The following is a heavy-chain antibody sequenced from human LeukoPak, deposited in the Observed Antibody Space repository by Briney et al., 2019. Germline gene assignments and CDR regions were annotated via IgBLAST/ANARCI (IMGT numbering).Heavy chain of an antibody. D-gene: IGHD2-2*01. J-gene: IGHJ6*02. CDR2: ISSSGSTI. CDR1: GFTFSSYE. Sequence: GGSLRLSCAASGFTFSSYEMNWVRQAPGKGLEWVSYISSSGSTIYYADSVKGRFTISRDNAKNSLYLQMNSLRAEDTAVYYCARDKVGYCSSTSCQGYYYYGMDVWGQGTTATVSS. V-gene: IGHV3-48*03. CDR3: ARDKVGYCSSTSCQGYYYYGMDV.